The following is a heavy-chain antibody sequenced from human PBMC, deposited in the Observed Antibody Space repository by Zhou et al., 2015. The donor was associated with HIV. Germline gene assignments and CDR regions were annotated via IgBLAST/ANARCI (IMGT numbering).Heavy chain of an antibody. CDR2: IIPIFGTA. V-gene: IGHV1-69*01. CDR1: GYTFTGYY. Sequence: QVQLVQSGAEVKKPGASVKVSCKASGYTFTGYYMHWVRQAPGQGLEWMGGIIPIFGTANYAQKFQGRVTITADESTSTAYMELSSLRSEDTAVYYCARDHKGRSNYGADWYFDLWGRGTLVTVSS. CDR3: ARDHKGRSNYGADWYFDL. J-gene: IGHJ2*01. D-gene: IGHD4-11*01.